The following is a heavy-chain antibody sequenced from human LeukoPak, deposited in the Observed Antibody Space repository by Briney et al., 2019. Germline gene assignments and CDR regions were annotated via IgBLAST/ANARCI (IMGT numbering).Heavy chain of an antibody. Sequence: SGPALVKPTQPLTLTCTFSGFSLSTSGMCVSWVRQPPGKALEWLALIDWDDDEHYSTSLKTRLTISKDTSKNQVVLTMTNMDPVGTATYYCARLPKYYYDSSGLGGYMDVWGKGTTVTVSS. D-gene: IGHD3-22*01. CDR3: ARLPKYYYDSSGLGGYMDV. V-gene: IGHV2-70*19. CDR2: IDWDDDE. CDR1: GFSLSTSGMC. J-gene: IGHJ6*03.